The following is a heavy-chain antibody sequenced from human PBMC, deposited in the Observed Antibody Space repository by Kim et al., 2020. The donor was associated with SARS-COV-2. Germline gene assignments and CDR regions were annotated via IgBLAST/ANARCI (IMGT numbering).Heavy chain of an antibody. V-gene: IGHV4-59*13. Sequence: SETLSLTRTVSGASITSYYWTWIRQPPGKGLELIGYIYYSGSTNYNPSLNSRVTLSVDTSKNQFTLKLSSVTAADTAVYYCASYSGGFYFQHWGLGTLITVSS. CDR2: IYYSGST. CDR1: GASITSYY. J-gene: IGHJ1*01. D-gene: IGHD1-26*01. CDR3: ASYSGGFYFQH.